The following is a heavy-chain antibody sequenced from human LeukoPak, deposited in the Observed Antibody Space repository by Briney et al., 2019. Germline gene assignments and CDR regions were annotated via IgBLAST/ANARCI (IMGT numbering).Heavy chain of an antibody. CDR2: ISWNSGSI. Sequence: GRSLRLSCAASGFTFDDYAMHWVRQAPGKGLEWVSGISWNSGSIGYADSVKGRFTISRDNAKNSLYLQMNSLRAEDTAVYYCARSDYRAFDIWGQGTMVTVSS. J-gene: IGHJ3*02. CDR3: ARSDYRAFDI. V-gene: IGHV3-9*01. D-gene: IGHD3-16*02. CDR1: GFTFDDYA.